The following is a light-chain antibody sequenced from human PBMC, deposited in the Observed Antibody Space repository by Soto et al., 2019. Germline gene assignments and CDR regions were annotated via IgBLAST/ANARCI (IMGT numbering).Light chain of an antibody. CDR1: QTVLHSSNNKNY. V-gene: IGKV4-1*01. CDR2: WAS. CDR3: QQYYSSPIT. J-gene: IGKJ2*01. Sequence: DIVMTQSPDSLAVSLGERATINCKSSQTVLHSSNNKNYLVWYQQKPGQPPKLLIYWASTRDSGVPDRFSGSGSGTDFTLTISSLQAEDVAVYYCQQYYSSPITFGQGTKLEIK.